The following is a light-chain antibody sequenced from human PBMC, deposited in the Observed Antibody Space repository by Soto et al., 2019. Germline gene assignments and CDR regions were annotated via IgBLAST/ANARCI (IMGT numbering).Light chain of an antibody. Sequence: QSALTQPASVSGSPGQSITISCTGTSSDVGSYNLVSWYQQHPGKAPKLMIYEGSKRPSGVSNRFSGSKSGNTASLTISGXXAXDEADYYCCSYAGSSLVFGTGTKLTV. CDR3: CSYAGSSLV. J-gene: IGLJ1*01. CDR1: SSDVGSYNL. V-gene: IGLV2-23*01. CDR2: EGS.